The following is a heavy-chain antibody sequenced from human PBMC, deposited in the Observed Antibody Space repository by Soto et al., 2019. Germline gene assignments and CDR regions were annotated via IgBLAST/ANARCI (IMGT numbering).Heavy chain of an antibody. Sequence: EVQLVESGGGLVQPGGSLRLSYAASGFTFSSYDMHWVRQATGKGLEWVSAIGTAGDTYYPGSVKGRFTISRENAKNSLYLQMNSLRAGDTAVYYCAREEGSGSSLDVWGQGTTVTVSS. D-gene: IGHD3-10*01. CDR3: AREEGSGSSLDV. J-gene: IGHJ6*02. CDR1: GFTFSSYD. CDR2: IGTAGDT. V-gene: IGHV3-13*04.